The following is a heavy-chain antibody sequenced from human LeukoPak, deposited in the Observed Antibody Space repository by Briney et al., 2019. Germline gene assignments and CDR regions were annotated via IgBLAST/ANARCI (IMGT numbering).Heavy chain of an antibody. CDR3: ARLPVERITIFGVAPPKDY. V-gene: IGHV4-31*03. CDR2: IYYGGST. D-gene: IGHD3-3*01. J-gene: IGHJ4*02. Sequence: SETLSLTCTVSGGSISSGGYYWSWIRQHPGKGLEWIGYIYYGGSTYYNPSLKSRVTISVDTSKNQFSLKLSSVTAADTAVYYCARLPVERITIFGVAPPKDYWGQGTLVTVSS. CDR1: GGSISSGGYY.